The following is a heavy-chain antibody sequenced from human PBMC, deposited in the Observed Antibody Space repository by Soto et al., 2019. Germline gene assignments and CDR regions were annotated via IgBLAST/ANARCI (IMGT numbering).Heavy chain of an antibody. CDR1: GFTFSSYW. CDR2: IKQDGSEK. J-gene: IGHJ6*03. V-gene: IGHV3-7*01. CDR3: ARVGYCSSTSCRGYYYYMDV. D-gene: IGHD2-2*01. Sequence: PGGSLRLSCAASGFTFSSYWMSWVRQAPGKGLEWVANIKQDGSEKYYVDSVKGRFTISRDNAKNSLYLQMNSLRAEDTAVYYCARVGYCSSTSCRGYYYYMDVWGKGTTVTVS.